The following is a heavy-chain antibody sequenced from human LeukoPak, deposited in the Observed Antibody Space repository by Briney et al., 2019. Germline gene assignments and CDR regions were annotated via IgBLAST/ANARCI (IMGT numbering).Heavy chain of an antibody. D-gene: IGHD4/OR15-4a*01. Sequence: ETLSLTCTVSGGSISSSSYYWGWVRQAPGKGLEWVSAISGSGGSTYYADSVKGRFTISRDNSKNTLYLQMNSLRAEDTAMYYCAKVSLNMVNDAFDIWGQGTMVSVSS. J-gene: IGHJ3*02. CDR1: GGSISSSSYY. CDR3: AKVSLNMVNDAFDI. V-gene: IGHV3-23*01. CDR2: ISGSGGST.